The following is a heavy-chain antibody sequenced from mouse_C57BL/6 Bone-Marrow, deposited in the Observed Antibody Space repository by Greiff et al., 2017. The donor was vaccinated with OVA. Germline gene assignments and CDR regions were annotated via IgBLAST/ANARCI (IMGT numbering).Heavy chain of an antibody. D-gene: IGHD1-1*01. CDR1: GFTFSDYG. Sequence: EVQRVESGGGLVKPGGSLKLSCAASGFTFSDYGMHWVRQAPEKGLEWVAYISSGSSTIYYADTVKGRFTISRDNAKNTLFLQMTSLRSEDTAMYYCARGHYGSSYNWYFDVWGTGTTVTVSS. J-gene: IGHJ1*03. V-gene: IGHV5-17*01. CDR3: ARGHYGSSYNWYFDV. CDR2: ISSGSSTI.